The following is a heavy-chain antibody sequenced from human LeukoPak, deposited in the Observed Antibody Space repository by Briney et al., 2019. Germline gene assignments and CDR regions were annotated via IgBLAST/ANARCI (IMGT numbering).Heavy chain of an antibody. Sequence: AGGSLRLSCAASGFTFSSYTMHWVRQAPGKGLEWVAVMSYDERTTYYADSVKGRFTISRDNSKNTLFLQMDSLTIEDTALYYCAGRLPAAVLDYWGQGTLVTVAS. D-gene: IGHD2-2*01. CDR2: MSYDERTT. CDR3: AGRLPAAVLDY. V-gene: IGHV3-30*04. J-gene: IGHJ4*02. CDR1: GFTFSSYT.